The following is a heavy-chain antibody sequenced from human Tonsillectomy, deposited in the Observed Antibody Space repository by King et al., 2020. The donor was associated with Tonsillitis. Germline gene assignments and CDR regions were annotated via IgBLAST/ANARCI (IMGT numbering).Heavy chain of an antibody. J-gene: IGHJ6*02. Sequence: QLVQSGAEVKKPGESLKISCKVSGYSFTNYWIGWVRQMPGKGLEWMGIIYPGDSDTRYSPSFQGQVTISADKSITTAYLQWSSLKASDTAMYYCAKFGYDSGSLGYGMDVWGQGTTVIVSS. CDR1: GYSFTNYW. CDR3: AKFGYDSGSLGYGMDV. D-gene: IGHD5-12*01. CDR2: IYPGDSDT. V-gene: IGHV5-51*01.